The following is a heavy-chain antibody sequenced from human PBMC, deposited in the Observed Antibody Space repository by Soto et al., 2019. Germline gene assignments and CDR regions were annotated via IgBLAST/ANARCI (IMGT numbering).Heavy chain of an antibody. D-gene: IGHD3-10*01. V-gene: IGHV1-69*01. CDR1: GVSFNNNG. J-gene: IGHJ6*02. CDR3: ARVLYYGSGSYSPYGMDV. Sequence: QVQLVQSGAEVKKPGSSMKVSCKTSGVSFNNNGIGWVRQAPGHGLEWMGGVSPPFRTSNYARKFQGRISITADASTVTVNMELSSLTSEDTAQYYCARVLYYGSGSYSPYGMDVRGQGTTVTVSS. CDR2: VSPPFRTS.